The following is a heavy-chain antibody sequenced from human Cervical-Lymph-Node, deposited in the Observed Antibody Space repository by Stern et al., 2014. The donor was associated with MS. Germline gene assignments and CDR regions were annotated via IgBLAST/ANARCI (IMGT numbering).Heavy chain of an antibody. CDR2: IFPVYETP. Sequence: QVQLVQSGAEVTKPGSSVKVSCKASGGTFSKFPSSWVRQAPGQGLEWMGGIFPVYETPSYAQEFRGSVTITADVSTSTVYMELSSLRSDDTAVYYCALSSETSDRWYSLGYDLWGQGTLVTVSS. CDR1: GGTFSKFP. CDR3: ALSSETSDRWYSLGYDL. D-gene: IGHD6-13*01. J-gene: IGHJ5*02. V-gene: IGHV1-69*01.